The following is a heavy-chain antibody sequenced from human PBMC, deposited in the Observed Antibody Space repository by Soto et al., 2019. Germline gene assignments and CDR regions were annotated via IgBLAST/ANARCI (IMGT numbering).Heavy chain of an antibody. CDR1: GGSFSGYY. Sequence: QVQLQQWGAGLLKPSETLSLTCAVYGGSFSGYYWSWIRQPPGKGLEWIGEINHSGSTNYNPSLRSRVTRSVDKSKNQFSLKLGSVPAADTAVYYGARCRSMTTGYYYYRDVWGKGTTGTVSS. D-gene: IGHD4-4*01. V-gene: IGHV4-34*01. CDR3: ARCRSMTTGYYYYRDV. J-gene: IGHJ6*03. CDR2: INHSGST.